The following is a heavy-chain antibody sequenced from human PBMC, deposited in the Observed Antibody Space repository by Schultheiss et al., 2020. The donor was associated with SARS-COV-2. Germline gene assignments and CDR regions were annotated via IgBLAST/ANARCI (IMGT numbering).Heavy chain of an antibody. Sequence: GGSLRLSCAASGFTFDDYGMSWVRQAPGKGLEWVSGINWNGGSTGYADSVKGRFTISRDNAKNSLYLQMNSLRAEDTAVYYCARGDRWLFPTLPDYWGQGTLVTVSS. V-gene: IGHV3-20*04. CDR2: INWNGGST. J-gene: IGHJ4*02. CDR1: GFTFDDYG. D-gene: IGHD3-22*01. CDR3: ARGDRWLFPTLPDY.